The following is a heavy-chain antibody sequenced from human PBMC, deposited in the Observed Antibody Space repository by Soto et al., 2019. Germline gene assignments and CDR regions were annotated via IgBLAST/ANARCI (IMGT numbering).Heavy chain of an antibody. Sequence: PGESLKISCKGSGYSFTSYWIGWVRQMPGKGLEWMGIIYPGDSDTRYSPSFRGQVTISADKSISTAYLQWSSLKASDTAMYYCARTDSIHLWPLDYWGQGTLVTVSA. CDR3: ARTDSIHLWPLDY. V-gene: IGHV5-51*01. CDR1: GYSFTSYW. J-gene: IGHJ4*02. CDR2: IYPGDSDT. D-gene: IGHD5-18*01.